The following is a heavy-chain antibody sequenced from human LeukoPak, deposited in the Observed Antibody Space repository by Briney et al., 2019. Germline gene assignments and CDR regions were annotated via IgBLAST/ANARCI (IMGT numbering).Heavy chain of an antibody. CDR1: SGSVSTSSYY. J-gene: IGHJ5*02. Sequence: SETLSLTCTVSSGSVSTSSYYWGWIRQPPGKGLEWIGSVYYSGSTYYNPSLKSRVTISVDTSKNQFSLKLSSVTAADTAVYYCARSDNYVWFDPWGQGTLVTVSS. CDR3: ARSDNYVWFDP. CDR2: VYYSGST. V-gene: IGHV4-39*07. D-gene: IGHD3-10*02.